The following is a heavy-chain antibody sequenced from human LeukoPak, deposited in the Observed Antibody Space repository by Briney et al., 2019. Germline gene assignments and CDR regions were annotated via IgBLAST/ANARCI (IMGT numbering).Heavy chain of an antibody. CDR2: INIDGTSS. CDR3: ARGSSDWYGIDY. D-gene: IGHD6-19*01. V-gene: IGHV3-74*01. Sequence: PSETLSLTCAVYGGSFSGYYWMHWVRQVAGKGLVCVSRINIDGTSSSYADSVKGRFTISRDNAKNALYLQMNSLRAEDTGIYYCARGSSDWYGIDYWGQGALVNVSS. J-gene: IGHJ4*02. CDR1: GGSFSGYYW.